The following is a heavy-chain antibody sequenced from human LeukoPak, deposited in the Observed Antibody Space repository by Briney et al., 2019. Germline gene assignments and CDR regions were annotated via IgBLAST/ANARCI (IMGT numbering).Heavy chain of an antibody. Sequence: PGGSLRLSCAASGFTFSSYGMHWVRQAPGKGLEWVAVIWYDGSNKYYADSVKGRFTISRDNSKNTLYLQMNSLRAEDTAVYYCARDYENSGSYYSRDYYYGMDVWGQGTTVTVSS. CDR1: GFTFSSYG. D-gene: IGHD1-26*01. CDR2: IWYDGSNK. V-gene: IGHV3-33*01. CDR3: ARDYENSGSYYSRDYYYGMDV. J-gene: IGHJ6*02.